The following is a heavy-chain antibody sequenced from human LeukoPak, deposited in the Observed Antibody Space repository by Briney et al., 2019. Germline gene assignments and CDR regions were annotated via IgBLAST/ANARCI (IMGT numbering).Heavy chain of an antibody. J-gene: IGHJ5*02. Sequence: PGGSLRLSCAASGFTVSSNYMSWVRQAPGKGLEWVSVISSGGNTYYADSVKGRFTVSRNNSKNTLYLQMSSLRADDMAVYYCARRESATGRFDPWGQGTLVTVSP. D-gene: IGHD1-1*01. CDR1: GFTVSSNY. CDR2: ISSGGNT. CDR3: ARRESATGRFDP. V-gene: IGHV3-53*01.